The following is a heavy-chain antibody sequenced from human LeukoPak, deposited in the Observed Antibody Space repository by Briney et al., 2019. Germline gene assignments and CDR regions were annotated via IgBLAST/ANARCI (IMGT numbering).Heavy chain of an antibody. J-gene: IGHJ4*02. CDR1: GGSISSYY. D-gene: IGHD3-10*01. V-gene: IGHV4-59*01. CDR3: ASSLIDVSYGSGPSYFDY. CDR2: IYYSGST. Sequence: SETPSLTCTVSGGSISSYYWSWIRQPPGKGLEWIGYIYYSGSTNYNPSLKSRVTISVDTSKNQFSLKLSSVTAADTAVYYCASSLIDVSYGSGPSYFDYWGQGTLVTVSS.